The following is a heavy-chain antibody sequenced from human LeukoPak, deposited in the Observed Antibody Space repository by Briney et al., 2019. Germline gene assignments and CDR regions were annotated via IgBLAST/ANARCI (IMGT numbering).Heavy chain of an antibody. CDR3: AKLGYCSGGSCYHYYYYMDV. J-gene: IGHJ6*03. V-gene: IGHV3-7*01. CDR1: GFTFSSYW. CDR2: IKQDGSEK. Sequence: GGSLRLSCAASGFTFSSYWMSWVRQAPGKGLEWVANIKQDGSEKYYVDSVKGRFTISRDNAKNTLYLQMNSLRAEDTAVYYCAKLGYCSGGSCYHYYYYMDVWGKGTTVTISS. D-gene: IGHD2-15*01.